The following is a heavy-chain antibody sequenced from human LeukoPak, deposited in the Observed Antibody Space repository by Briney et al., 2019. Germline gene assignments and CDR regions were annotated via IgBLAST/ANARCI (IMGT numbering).Heavy chain of an antibody. CDR1: GYTFTGYY. J-gene: IGHJ5*02. CDR3: ARVPLGYCSSTSCYWAFNWFDP. D-gene: IGHD2-2*01. Sequence: ASVKVSCKASGYTFTGYYMHWVRQAPGQGLEWMGWINPNSGGTNYAQKFQGRVTMTRDTSISTAYMELSRLRSDDTAVYYCARVPLGYCSSTSCYWAFNWFDPWGQGTLVTASS. CDR2: INPNSGGT. V-gene: IGHV1-2*02.